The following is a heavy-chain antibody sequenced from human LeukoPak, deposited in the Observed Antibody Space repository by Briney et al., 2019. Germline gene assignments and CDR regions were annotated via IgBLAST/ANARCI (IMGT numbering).Heavy chain of an antibody. J-gene: IGHJ4*02. CDR1: GGTFSSYA. V-gene: IGHV1-69*04. CDR2: IIPILGIA. D-gene: IGHD6-19*01. Sequence: SVKVSCKASGGTFSSYAISWVRQAPGQGLEWMGRIIPILGIANYAQKFQGRVTITADKSTSTAYMELSSLRSGDTAVYYCARDREQWLPRPGGLDYWGQGTLVTVSS. CDR3: ARDREQWLPRPGGLDY.